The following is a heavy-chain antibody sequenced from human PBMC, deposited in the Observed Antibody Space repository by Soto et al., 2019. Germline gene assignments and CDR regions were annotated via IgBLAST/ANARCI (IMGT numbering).Heavy chain of an antibody. V-gene: IGHV3-30*03. CDR2: ISYDGSNK. CDR3: ARAQSSEPCYGMDV. CDR1: GFTFSSYG. D-gene: IGHD1-26*01. J-gene: IGHJ6*02. Sequence: QVQLLESGGGVVQPGRYLRLFCAGSGFTFSSYGMHWVRQAPGKGLELVAVISYDGSNKYYADSVKVRFTISRDNSKNTRYLQMNSLIAEDTAVYYCARAQSSEPCYGMDVWCQGTTVTVSS.